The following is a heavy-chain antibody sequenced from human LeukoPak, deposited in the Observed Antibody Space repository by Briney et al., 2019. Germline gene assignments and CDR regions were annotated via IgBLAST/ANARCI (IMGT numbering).Heavy chain of an antibody. V-gene: IGHV1-8*01. Sequence: GASVKVSCKASGYTFTSYDINWVRQATGQGLEWMGWMSPNSGNTGYAQKFQGRVTMTRNTSISTAYMELSSLRPEDTAVYYCARGPYCSGGSCYLDYYYGMDVWGQGTTVTVSS. CDR1: GYTFTSYD. D-gene: IGHD2-15*01. J-gene: IGHJ6*02. CDR3: ARGPYCSGGSCYLDYYYGMDV. CDR2: MSPNSGNT.